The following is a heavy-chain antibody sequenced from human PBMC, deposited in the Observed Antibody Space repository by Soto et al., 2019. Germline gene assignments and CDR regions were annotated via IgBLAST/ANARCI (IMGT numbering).Heavy chain of an antibody. V-gene: IGHV1-2*02. D-gene: IGHD4-17*01. J-gene: IGHJ6*02. CDR3: ARCTVTTSMIFQYYYYYGMDV. CDR2: INPNSGGT. Sequence: ASVKVSCKASGYTFTGYYMHWVRQAPGQGLEWMGWINPNSGGTNYAQKFQGRVTMTRDTSISTAYMELSRLRSDDTAVYYCARCTVTTSMIFQYYYYYGMDVWGQGTTVTVSS. CDR1: GYTFTGYY.